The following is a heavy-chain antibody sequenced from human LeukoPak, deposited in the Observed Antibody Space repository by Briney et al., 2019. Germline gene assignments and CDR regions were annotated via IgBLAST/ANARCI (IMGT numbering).Heavy chain of an antibody. CDR1: GFTFSGYG. D-gene: IGHD3-16*01. CDR2: ISSSSGYM. J-gene: IGHJ4*02. CDR3: VRKGGPYTFDH. Sequence: GGSLRLSCAASGFTFSGYGMNWVRQAPGKGLEWVASISSSSGYMYYADSVEGRFTISRDNAKNSLYLQMNNLRDEDTAVYYCVRKGGPYTFDHWGQGALVTVSS. V-gene: IGHV3-21*01.